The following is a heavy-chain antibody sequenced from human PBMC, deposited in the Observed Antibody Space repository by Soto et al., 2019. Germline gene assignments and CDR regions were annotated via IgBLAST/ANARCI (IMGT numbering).Heavy chain of an antibody. Sequence: SETLSLTCTVSGGSISSGGYYWSWIRQXPGKGLEWIGYIYYSGSTYYNPSLKSRVTISVDTSKNQFSLKLSSVTAADTAVYYCARCQYYDILTGYPDGPYFDYWGQGTLVTVYS. J-gene: IGHJ4*02. CDR3: ARCQYYDILTGYPDGPYFDY. CDR1: GGSISSGGYY. CDR2: IYYSGST. D-gene: IGHD3-9*01. V-gene: IGHV4-31*03.